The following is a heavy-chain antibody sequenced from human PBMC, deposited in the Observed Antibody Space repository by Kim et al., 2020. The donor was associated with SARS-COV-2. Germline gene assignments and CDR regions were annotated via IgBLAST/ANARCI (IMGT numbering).Heavy chain of an antibody. CDR1: GFSFRTYA. V-gene: IGHV3-23*01. CDR3: AKIGGGVQGGVAGGMDA. J-gene: IGHJ6*01. CDR2: ISGNGDHT. D-gene: IGHD2-8*02. Sequence: GGSLRLSCEASGFSFRTYAMTWVRQAPGKGLEWVSSISGNGDHTNYADSVKGRFSISRDNSKNTLYVEMNSLRADDTAIYYFAKIGGGVQGGVAGGMDA.